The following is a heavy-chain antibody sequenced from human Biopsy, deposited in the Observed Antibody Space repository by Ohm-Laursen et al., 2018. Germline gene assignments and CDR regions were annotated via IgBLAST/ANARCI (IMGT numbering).Heavy chain of an antibody. J-gene: IGHJ3*02. V-gene: IGHV3-NL1*01. D-gene: IGHD1-26*01. CDR1: GFTFSSYG. CDR2: FYINGTT. Sequence: SLRLSRAAPGFTFSSYGMHWVRPAPGKGLEWVSVFYINGTTYYTDSVKGRFTISRDSSKNTVYLQMNSLRVEDTAVYYCASELPVSAPSRGPYDIWGRETLVTVSS. CDR3: ASELPVSAPSRGPYDI.